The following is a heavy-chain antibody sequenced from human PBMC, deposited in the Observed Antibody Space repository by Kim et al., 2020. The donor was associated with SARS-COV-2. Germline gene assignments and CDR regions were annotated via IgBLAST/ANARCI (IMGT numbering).Heavy chain of an antibody. CDR2: IIPIFGTA. J-gene: IGHJ4*02. Sequence: SVKVSCKASGGTFSSYAISWVRQAPGQGLEWMGGIIPIFGTANYAQKFQGRVTITADESTSTAYMELSSLRSEDTAVYYCARVEVSDYYDSSGYYLNDYWGQGTQVTVSS. V-gene: IGHV1-69*13. D-gene: IGHD3-22*01. CDR1: GGTFSSYA. CDR3: ARVEVSDYYDSSGYYLNDY.